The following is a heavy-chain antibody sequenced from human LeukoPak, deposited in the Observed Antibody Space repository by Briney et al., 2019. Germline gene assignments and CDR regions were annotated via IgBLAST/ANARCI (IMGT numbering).Heavy chain of an antibody. Sequence: SETPSLTCTVSGGPISSYYWSWIRQPPGKGLEWIGYIYYSGSTNYNPSLKSRVTISVDTSKNQFSLKLSSVTAADTAVYYCARDRGYCSGGSCHNWFDPWGQGTLVTVSS. CDR3: ARDRGYCSGGSCHNWFDP. D-gene: IGHD2-15*01. V-gene: IGHV4-59*01. CDR2: IYYSGST. CDR1: GGPISSYY. J-gene: IGHJ5*02.